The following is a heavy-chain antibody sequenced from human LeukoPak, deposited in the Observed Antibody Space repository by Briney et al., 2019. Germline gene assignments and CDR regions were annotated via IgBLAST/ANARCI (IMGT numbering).Heavy chain of an antibody. V-gene: IGHV1-24*01. CDR2: FDPEDGET. D-gene: IGHD2-15*01. CDR3: ARVPAQLSCSGGSCYHFDD. J-gene: IGHJ4*02. Sequence: ASVKVSCKVSGYTLTELSMHWVRQAPGKGLEWMGGFDPEDGETIYAQKFQGRVTMTRDTSITTAYMELRSLRAEDTAVYYCARVPAQLSCSGGSCYHFDDWGQGTLVTVSS. CDR1: GYTLTELS.